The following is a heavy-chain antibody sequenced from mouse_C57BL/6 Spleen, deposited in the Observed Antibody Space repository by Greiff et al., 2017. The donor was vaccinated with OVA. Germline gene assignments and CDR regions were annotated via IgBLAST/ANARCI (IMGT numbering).Heavy chain of an antibody. Sequence: QVQLQQPGAELVKPGASVKMSCKASGYTFTSYWITWVKQRPGQGLEWIGDIYPGSGSTNYNEKFKSKATLTVDTSSSTAYMQLSSLTSRDSAVYYCARGGNYYGSDAMDYWGQGTSVTVSS. V-gene: IGHV1-55*01. CDR3: ARGGNYYGSDAMDY. D-gene: IGHD1-1*01. CDR1: GYTFTSYW. CDR2: IYPGSGST. J-gene: IGHJ4*01.